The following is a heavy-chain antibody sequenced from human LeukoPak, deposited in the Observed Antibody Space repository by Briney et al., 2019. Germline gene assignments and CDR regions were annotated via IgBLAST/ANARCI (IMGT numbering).Heavy chain of an antibody. CDR1: GYTLTELS. J-gene: IGHJ4*02. V-gene: IGHV1-24*01. CDR3: ATAGEGGSYLDC. CDR2: FDPEDGET. Sequence: EASVKVSCKVSGYTLTELSMHWVRQAPGKGLEWMGGFDPEDGETIYAQKFQGRVTMTEDTSTDTAYMELSSLRSEDTAVYYCATAGEGGSYLDCWGQGTLVTVSS. D-gene: IGHD1-26*01.